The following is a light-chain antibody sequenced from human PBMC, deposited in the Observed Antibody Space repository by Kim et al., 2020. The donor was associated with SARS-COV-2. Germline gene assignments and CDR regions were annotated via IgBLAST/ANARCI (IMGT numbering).Light chain of an antibody. CDR2: SDN. CDR1: SSNIGSNT. CDR3: AGWDDTLNGVV. J-gene: IGLJ2*01. Sequence: GQGVTISCSGSSSNIGSNTVTWYQKLPGTAPNLLIYSDNKRPSGVHDRFSGSKSGTSASLAISGLQSEDDADYYCAGWDDTLNGVVFGGGTQLTVL. V-gene: IGLV1-44*01.